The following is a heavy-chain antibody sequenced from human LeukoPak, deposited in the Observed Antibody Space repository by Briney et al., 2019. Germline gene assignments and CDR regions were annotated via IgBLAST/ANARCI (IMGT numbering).Heavy chain of an antibody. CDR2: INPNSGGT. CDR1: GYTFTDYY. J-gene: IGHJ5*02. CDR3: ARDLSSDYVWGSYRWFDP. Sequence: ASVKVSCKGSGYTFTDYYMHWVRQAPGQGLEWMGWINPNSGGTNYAQKFQGRVTMTRDTSISTAYMELSRLRSDDTAVYYCARDLSSDYVWGSYRWFDPWGQGTLVTVSS. D-gene: IGHD3-16*02. V-gene: IGHV1-2*02.